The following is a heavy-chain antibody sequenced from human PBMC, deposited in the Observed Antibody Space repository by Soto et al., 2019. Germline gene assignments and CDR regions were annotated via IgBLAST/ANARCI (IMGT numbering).Heavy chain of an antibody. CDR1: GGSFSGYY. V-gene: IGHV4-34*01. CDR3: AREGSGSYYVYAFDI. CDR2: INHSGST. J-gene: IGHJ3*02. D-gene: IGHD1-26*01. Sequence: SETLSLTCTVYGGSFSGYYWSWIRQPPGKGLEWIGEINHSGSTNYNPSLKSRVTISVDTSKNQFSLKLSSVTAADTAVYYCAREGSGSYYVYAFDIWGQGTMVT.